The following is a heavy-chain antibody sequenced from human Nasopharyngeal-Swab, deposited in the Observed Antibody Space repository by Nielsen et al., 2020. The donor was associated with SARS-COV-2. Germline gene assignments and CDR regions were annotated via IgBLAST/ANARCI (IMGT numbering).Heavy chain of an antibody. J-gene: IGHJ5*02. D-gene: IGHD4-23*01. CDR2: ISSSSKYI. CDR3: ARDPSNSYCESSWFDP. Sequence: WIRQPPGKGLEWVSAISSSSKYIYYADSVKGRFTISRDNAKNSLYLQMNSLRAEDAAMYYCARDPSNSYCESSWFDPWGQGTPVTVSS. V-gene: IGHV3-21*06.